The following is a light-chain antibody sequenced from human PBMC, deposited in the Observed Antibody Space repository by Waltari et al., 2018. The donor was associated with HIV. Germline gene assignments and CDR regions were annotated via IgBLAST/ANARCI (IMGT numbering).Light chain of an antibody. CDR2: QDS. CDR1: KLGKRF. CDR3: QAWDSNNYV. J-gene: IGLJ1*01. V-gene: IGLV3-1*01. Sequence: DLSQPASVSVSPGQTATVTCSGDKLGKRFVCWYRQKSGQSPELIIYQDSRRPSGISDRFSGATSGSKATLTIRETQSIDEGDYYCQAWDSNNYVFGSGTRVTVL.